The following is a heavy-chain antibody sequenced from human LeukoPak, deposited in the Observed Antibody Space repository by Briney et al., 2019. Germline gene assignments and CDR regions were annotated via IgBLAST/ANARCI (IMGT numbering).Heavy chain of an antibody. J-gene: IGHJ3*01. CDR2: IYNSGST. CDR3: ARSPRSSDAFDV. Sequence: SETLSLTCSVSGGANNSYYWSWIRQPPGKGLEWIGYIYNSGSTTYIPSLKRRVTISLDTSKNHFSLKVNSVTAADTAVYYCARSPRSSDAFDVWGQGTMVTVSS. V-gene: IGHV4-59*13. CDR1: GGANNSYY.